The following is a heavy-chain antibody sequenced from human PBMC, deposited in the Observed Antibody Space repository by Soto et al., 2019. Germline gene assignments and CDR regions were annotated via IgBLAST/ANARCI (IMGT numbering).Heavy chain of an antibody. J-gene: IGHJ4*02. Sequence: QVLLQQWGAGRLKPSETLSLTCAVYCGSFIDYSWGWIRQSPGKGLDWIGEINHSGSANYNPSLKSRVTISVDTAKSQFSLKLYTVTAADAAVDYCARVSDYWSQGTRVTVS. CDR3: ARVSDY. CDR2: INHSGSA. CDR1: CGSFIDYS. V-gene: IGHV4-34*01.